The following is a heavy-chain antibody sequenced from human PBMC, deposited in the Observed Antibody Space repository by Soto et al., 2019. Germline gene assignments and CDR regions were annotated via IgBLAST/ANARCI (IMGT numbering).Heavy chain of an antibody. CDR3: ARGGGQQLAFWFDP. V-gene: IGHV6-1*01. D-gene: IGHD6-13*01. CDR1: GDSVTSNSAA. Sequence: SQTLSLTCAISGDSVTSNSAAWNWIRQSPSKGLEWLGRTYYRYKWYNDYALSVKSRITINPDTSKNQFSLQLNSVTPEDTAVYYCARGGGQQLAFWFDPWGQGTLVTASS. J-gene: IGHJ5*02. CDR2: TYYRYKWYN.